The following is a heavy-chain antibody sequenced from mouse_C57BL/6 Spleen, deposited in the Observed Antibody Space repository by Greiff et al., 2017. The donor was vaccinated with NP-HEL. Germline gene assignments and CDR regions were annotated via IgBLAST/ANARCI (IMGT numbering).Heavy chain of an antibody. J-gene: IGHJ2*01. Sequence: VQLQQPGAELVKPGASVKLSCKASGYTFTSYWMHWVKQRPGQGLEWIGMIHPNSGSTNYNEKFKSKATLTVDKSSSTAYMQLSSLTSEDSAGYYCARLGDYEVVYWGQGTTLTVSS. D-gene: IGHD2-4*01. CDR2: IHPNSGST. CDR1: GYTFTSYW. V-gene: IGHV1-64*01. CDR3: ARLGDYEVVY.